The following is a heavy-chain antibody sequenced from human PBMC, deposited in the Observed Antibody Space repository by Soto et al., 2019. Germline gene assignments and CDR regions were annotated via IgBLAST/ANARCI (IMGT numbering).Heavy chain of an antibody. CDR3: ARGRTIVSPGN. J-gene: IGHJ4*02. CDR1: GYTFTGSQ. V-gene: IGHV1-2*02. D-gene: IGHD2-21*01. CDR2: INPNSGGT. Sequence: QVQLVQSGAEVKKPGASVKVSCKASGYTFTGSQIHWVRQAPGQGLEWMGWINPNSGGTNYAQKFRGRVTMTSDTSITTAYMELNGLTSGDTAVYYCARGRTIVSPGNWGQGTLVSVSS.